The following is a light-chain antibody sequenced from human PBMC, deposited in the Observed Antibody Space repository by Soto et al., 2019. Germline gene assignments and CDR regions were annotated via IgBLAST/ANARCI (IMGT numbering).Light chain of an antibody. CDR1: QSVSSSY. CDR3: QQYGSSPWT. Sequence: EIVLTHSPGTLSLSPGEIATLSCGASQSVSSSYLGWYQQKPGQAPRLLIYGASSRATGIPDRFSGSGSGTDFTLTISRLEPEDFAVYYCQQYGSSPWTFGQGTKVDIK. J-gene: IGKJ1*01. CDR2: GAS. V-gene: IGKV3-20*01.